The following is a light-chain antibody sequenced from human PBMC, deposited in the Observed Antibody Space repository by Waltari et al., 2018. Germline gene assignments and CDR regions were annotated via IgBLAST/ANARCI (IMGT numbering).Light chain of an antibody. V-gene: IGKV3-11*01. CDR2: DAS. Sequence: EVVLTQSPAPLTLSPGESATLSCRASQSVSSFLAWYQQNPGQAPRLLIYDASNRATGIPARFSGSGSGTDFTLTISSLEPEDFAVYYCQQRSNVLFAFGPGTKVDFK. CDR1: QSVSSF. CDR3: QQRSNVLFA. J-gene: IGKJ3*01.